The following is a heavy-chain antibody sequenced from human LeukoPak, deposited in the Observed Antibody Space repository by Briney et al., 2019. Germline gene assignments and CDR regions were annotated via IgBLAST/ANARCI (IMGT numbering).Heavy chain of an antibody. CDR1: ALTFSSYA. Sequence: PGGSLRLSCAASALTFSSYAMSWVRQAPGKGLEWASSISGSGDNTYYTDSVKGRFTISRDNSKNTPYLQMDSLRAEDTAVYYCAKSVASRPYFDYWGQGTLVTVSS. CDR3: AKSVASRPYFDY. CDR2: ISGSGDNT. D-gene: IGHD6-6*01. J-gene: IGHJ4*02. V-gene: IGHV3-23*01.